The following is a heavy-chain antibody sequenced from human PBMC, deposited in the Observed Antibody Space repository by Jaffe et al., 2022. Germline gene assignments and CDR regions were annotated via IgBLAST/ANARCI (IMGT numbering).Heavy chain of an antibody. V-gene: IGHV4-39*01. CDR1: GGSISSSSYY. Sequence: QLQLQESGPGLVKPSETLSLTCTVSGGSISSSSYYWGWIRQPPGKGLEWIGSIYYSGSTYYNPSLKSRVTISVDTSKNQFSLKLSSVTAADTAVYYCARQADIVVVPAAMNNWFDPWGQGTLVTVSS. J-gene: IGHJ5*02. CDR2: IYYSGST. D-gene: IGHD2-2*01. CDR3: ARQADIVVVPAAMNNWFDP.